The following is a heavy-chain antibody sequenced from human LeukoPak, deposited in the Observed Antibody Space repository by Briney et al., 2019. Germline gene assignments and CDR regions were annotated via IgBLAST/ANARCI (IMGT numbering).Heavy chain of an antibody. V-gene: IGHV3-33*01. CDR1: GFTFSSYG. CDR3: ARDARTTTTGGAGFDY. D-gene: IGHD1-26*01. CDR2: IWYDGSNK. J-gene: IGHJ4*02. Sequence: GRSLRLSCAASGFTFSSYGMHWVRQAPGKGLEWVAVIWYDGSNKYYADSVKGRFTISRDNSKNTLYLQMNSLRAEDTAVYYCARDARTTTTGGAGFDYWGQGTLVTVSS.